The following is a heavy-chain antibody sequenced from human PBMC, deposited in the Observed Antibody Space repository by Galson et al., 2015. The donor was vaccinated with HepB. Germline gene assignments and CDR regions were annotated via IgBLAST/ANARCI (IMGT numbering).Heavy chain of an antibody. CDR2: IKNDGSDK. Sequence: SLRLSCAASGFTFSSHWMSWVRQAPGKGLEWVANIKNDGSDKNYVDSVKGRFTISRDNAKNSLYLQMNSLRVQDTAVYYCARASWDSVVVSAAGDAFDVWGQGTMVTVSS. V-gene: IGHV3-7*01. CDR3: ARASWDSVVVSAAGDAFDV. CDR1: GFTFSSHW. D-gene: IGHD2-2*01. J-gene: IGHJ3*01.